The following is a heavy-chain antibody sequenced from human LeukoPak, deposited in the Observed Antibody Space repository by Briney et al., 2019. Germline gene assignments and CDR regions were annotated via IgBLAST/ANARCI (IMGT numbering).Heavy chain of an antibody. CDR2: ISGSGGST. Sequence: GGSLRLSCAASGFTFSSYAMSWVRQAPGKGLEWVSAISGSGGSTYYADSVKGRFTISRGNSKNTLYLQMNSLRAEDTAVYYCAKETNQAVAGALDYWGQGTLVTVSS. V-gene: IGHV3-23*01. D-gene: IGHD6-19*01. CDR1: GFTFSSYA. J-gene: IGHJ4*02. CDR3: AKETNQAVAGALDY.